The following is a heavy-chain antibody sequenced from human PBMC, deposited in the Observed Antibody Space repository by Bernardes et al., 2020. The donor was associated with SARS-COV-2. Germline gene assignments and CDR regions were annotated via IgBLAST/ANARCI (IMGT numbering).Heavy chain of an antibody. CDR3: RTQDIVVVPAPAGWFDP. CDR2: ISGSGGST. Sequence: GGPLRLSCAACGFIFRSYAMSWVRQAPGKGLEWVSAISGSGGSTYYEDSVKGRFTISRDNSKNTLYLQMNSLRAEDTAVYYCRTQDIVVVPAPAGWFDPWGQGTLVTVSS. V-gene: IGHV3-23*01. J-gene: IGHJ5*02. D-gene: IGHD2-2*01. CDR1: GFIFRSYA.